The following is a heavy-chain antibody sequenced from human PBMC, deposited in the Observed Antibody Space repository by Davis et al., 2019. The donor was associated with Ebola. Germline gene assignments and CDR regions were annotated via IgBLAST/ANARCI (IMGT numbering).Heavy chain of an antibody. CDR2: INQDGTAT. CDR3: AREMRGTANSH. D-gene: IGHD5-18*01. V-gene: IGHV3-7*01. Sequence: PGGSLRLSCAGSGFTFTNFYMTWVRQVPGKGLEWLANINQDGTATHYVDSVKGRFTISRDNAKNSLYLQMNSLRVEDTAMYYCAREMRGTANSHWGQGTLVTVSS. CDR1: GFTFTNFY. J-gene: IGHJ4*02.